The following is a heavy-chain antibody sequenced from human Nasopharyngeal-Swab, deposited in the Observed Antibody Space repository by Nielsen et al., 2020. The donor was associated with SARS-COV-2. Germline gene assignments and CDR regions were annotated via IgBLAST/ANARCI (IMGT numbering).Heavy chain of an antibody. Sequence: WIRQPPGKGLEWIGSIYYSGSTYYNPSLKSRVTISVDTSKNQFSLKLSSVTAADTAMYYCARDIVVVPAVPEGGIGVWGQGTTVTVSS. V-gene: IGHV4-39*07. D-gene: IGHD2-2*01. CDR3: ARDIVVVPAVPEGGIGV. CDR2: IYYSGST. J-gene: IGHJ6*02.